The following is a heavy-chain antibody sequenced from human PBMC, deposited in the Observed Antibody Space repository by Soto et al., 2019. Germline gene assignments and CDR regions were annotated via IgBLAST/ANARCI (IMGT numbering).Heavy chain of an antibody. J-gene: IGHJ4*02. V-gene: IGHV1-18*01. CDR2: ISAHNGNT. CDR3: ARGRYGEY. Sequence: QVHLVQSGAEVKKPGASVKVSCKGSGYGFTTYGITWVRQAPGQGLEWMAWISAHNGNTNYAQKLQGRVTGTRDTSTSTAYMELRSLRSDDTAVYYCARGRYGEYWGQGALVTVSS. CDR1: GYGFTTYG. D-gene: IGHD3-10*01.